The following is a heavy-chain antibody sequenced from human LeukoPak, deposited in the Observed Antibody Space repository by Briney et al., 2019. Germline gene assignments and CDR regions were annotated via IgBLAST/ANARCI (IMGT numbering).Heavy chain of an antibody. CDR2: INHSGST. Sequence: SETLSLTCTVSGGSISSYYWSWIRQPPGKGLEWIGEINHSGSTNYNPSLKSRVTISVDTSKNQFSLKLSSVTAADTAVYYCARGYNGYSGYWGQGTLVTVSS. CDR3: ARGYNGYSGY. D-gene: IGHD1-26*01. CDR1: GGSISSYY. V-gene: IGHV4-34*01. J-gene: IGHJ4*02.